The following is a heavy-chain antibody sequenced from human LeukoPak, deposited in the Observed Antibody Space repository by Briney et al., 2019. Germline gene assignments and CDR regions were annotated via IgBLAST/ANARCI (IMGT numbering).Heavy chain of an antibody. V-gene: IGHV3-30-3*01. D-gene: IGHD3-10*01. CDR1: GYTISSYA. CDR2: ISYDGNNK. J-gene: IGHJ3*02. CDR3: ARVVYSYSDSGSSHACDI. Sequence: GTSLTLICTASGYTISSYAMHWARQAPGKGLEWMAGISYDGNNKNYADSVKGRFIISRDNSKNTLYLQMNSLRAEDTAMFHCARVVYSYSDSGSSHACDIWGQGTLVTVSS.